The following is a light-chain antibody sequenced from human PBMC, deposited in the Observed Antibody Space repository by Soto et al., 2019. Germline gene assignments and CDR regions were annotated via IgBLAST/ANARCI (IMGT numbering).Light chain of an antibody. CDR2: GAS. V-gene: IGKV3-15*01. CDR3: QQYHNWPWT. Sequence: EIVITQSPATRSVSPGERAALSCRTSQSISTTLALYQQIPGQAPRLLFYGASTRATGIPARFSGSESGTDFTLTIHSLQSEDFAVYYCQQYHNWPWTFGQGTKVDTK. J-gene: IGKJ1*01. CDR1: QSISTT.